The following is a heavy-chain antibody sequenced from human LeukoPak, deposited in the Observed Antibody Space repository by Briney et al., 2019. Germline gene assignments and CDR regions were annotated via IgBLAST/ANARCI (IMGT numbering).Heavy chain of an antibody. V-gene: IGHV3-74*01. CDR3: ARPVCGGDCYPYDY. D-gene: IGHD2-21*02. CDR1: GFSLSSYW. CDR2: INSDGGSA. Sequence: RGSLRLSCAASGFSLSSYWMRWVRQAPGKGLGWVSRINSDGGSARYADSVKGRFTISRDNAKNTLYLQMNSLRAEDTAVYYCARPVCGGDCYPYDYWGQGTLVTVSS. J-gene: IGHJ4*02.